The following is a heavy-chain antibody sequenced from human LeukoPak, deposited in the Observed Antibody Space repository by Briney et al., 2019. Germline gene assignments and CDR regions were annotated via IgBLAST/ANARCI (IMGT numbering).Heavy chain of an antibody. CDR2: INPSGGST. Sequence: GASVKVSCKASGYTFTSYYMHWVRQAPGQGLEWMGIINPSGGSTSYAQKFQGRVTMTRDTSTSTVYMELSSLRSEDTAVYYCARDMSIAAQRYNWFDPWGQGTLVTVSS. CDR1: GYTFTSYY. J-gene: IGHJ5*02. V-gene: IGHV1-46*01. D-gene: IGHD6-6*01. CDR3: ARDMSIAAQRYNWFDP.